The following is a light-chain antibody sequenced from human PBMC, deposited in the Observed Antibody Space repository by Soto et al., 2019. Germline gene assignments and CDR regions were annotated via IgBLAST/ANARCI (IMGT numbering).Light chain of an antibody. Sequence: QSVLTQPSSASGTPGQRVTISCSGSSSNIGSNYVYWYQQLPGTAPKLLIYRNNQRPSGVPDRFSGSKSGTSAPLAISGLRSEDEADYYCAAWDDSLSAWVFGGGTKLTVL. J-gene: IGLJ3*02. V-gene: IGLV1-47*01. CDR2: RNN. CDR3: AAWDDSLSAWV. CDR1: SSNIGSNY.